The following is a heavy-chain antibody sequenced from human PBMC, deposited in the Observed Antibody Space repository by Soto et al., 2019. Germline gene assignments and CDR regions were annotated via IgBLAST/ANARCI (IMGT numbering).Heavy chain of an antibody. Sequence: ASVKVSCKASGGTFSSYAISWVREAPGQGLEWMGGIIPIFGTANYAQKFQGRVTITADESTSTAYMELSSLRSEDTAAYYCASVRCSSTSCYTHYSPYGMDVWDQGTRVTVSS. CDR1: GGTFSSYA. V-gene: IGHV1-69*13. CDR2: IIPIFGTA. D-gene: IGHD2-2*02. J-gene: IGHJ6*02. CDR3: ASVRCSSTSCYTHYSPYGMDV.